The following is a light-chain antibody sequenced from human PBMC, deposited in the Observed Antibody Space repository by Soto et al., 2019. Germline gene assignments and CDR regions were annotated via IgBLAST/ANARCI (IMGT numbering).Light chain of an antibody. CDR3: QQYNSYSLT. V-gene: IGKV3-15*01. CDR2: RAS. J-gene: IGKJ4*01. Sequence: ILMTQSPASLSVSPGERAILSCRASQNIYSNIAWYQQRPGQAPRLLIYRASTRATGVPARFSGSGSGTEFTLTISSLQPDDLATYYCQQYNSYSLTFGGGTKVDIK. CDR1: QNIYSN.